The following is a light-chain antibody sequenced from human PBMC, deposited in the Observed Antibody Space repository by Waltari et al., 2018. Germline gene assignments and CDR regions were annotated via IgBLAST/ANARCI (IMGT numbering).Light chain of an antibody. CDR1: QNVLFSSSNKNY. Sequence: DIVMTQSPDSLAVSLGERATINCRSSQNVLFSSSNKNYVAWYQQKPGQPPKLLIYWASTREAGVPDRISGSGSGTDFTLTISSLQAEDVAVYYCQQYYSTPQSFGQGTKLEIK. V-gene: IGKV4-1*01. CDR3: QQYYSTPQS. CDR2: WAS. J-gene: IGKJ2*03.